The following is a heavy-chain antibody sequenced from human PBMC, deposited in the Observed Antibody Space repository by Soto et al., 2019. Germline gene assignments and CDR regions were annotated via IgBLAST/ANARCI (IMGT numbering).Heavy chain of an antibody. V-gene: IGHV1-18*01. D-gene: IGHD6-13*01. J-gene: IGHJ4*02. CDR1: GYTFISYG. CDR3: ARGRAAVGPTPYYFDY. Sequence: GASVKVSCKASGYTFISYGISWLRQAPGQGLEWMGWIRVYNGNTNYAQKLQGRVTKTTDTSTSTAYMELRSLRSDDTAVYYCARGRAAVGPTPYYFDYWGQGTLVTVSS. CDR2: IRVYNGNT.